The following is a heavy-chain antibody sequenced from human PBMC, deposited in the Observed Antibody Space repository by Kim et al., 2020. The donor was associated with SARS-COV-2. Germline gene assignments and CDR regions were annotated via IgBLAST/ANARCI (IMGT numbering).Heavy chain of an antibody. J-gene: IGHJ4*02. Sequence: GGSLRLSCAASGFTFSRYWMHWVRQAPGKGLVWVSRINSDGSNTSYADSVKGRLTISRDNAKNTLYLQMNSLRAEDTAVYYCARDXSGRVADYWGQGTLVTVSS. CDR1: GFTFSRYW. V-gene: IGHV3-74*01. CDR2: INSDGSNT. D-gene: IGHD1-26*01. CDR3: ARDXSGRVADY.